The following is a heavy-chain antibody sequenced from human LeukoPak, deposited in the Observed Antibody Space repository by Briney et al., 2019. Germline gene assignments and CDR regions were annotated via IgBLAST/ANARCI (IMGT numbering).Heavy chain of an antibody. V-gene: IGHV5-51*01. J-gene: IGHJ4*02. CDR3: ARLLAAPYYINF. Sequence: GESLKISCKGSGYKFTTYWIAWMRQTPGQGLEWLGIIYPRDSDTGYSPSFEGQVSISVDTSIDTAYLQWSSVKASDTAMYYCARLLAAPYYINFWGQGTLVTVSS. CDR1: GYKFTTYW. CDR2: IYPRDSDT. D-gene: IGHD6-25*01.